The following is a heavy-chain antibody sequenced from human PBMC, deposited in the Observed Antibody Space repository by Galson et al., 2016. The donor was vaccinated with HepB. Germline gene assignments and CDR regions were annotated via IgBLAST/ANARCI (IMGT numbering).Heavy chain of an antibody. CDR2: INPSGGAT. CDR3: ARGDDFGDLGY. CDR1: GYSFTSYY. D-gene: IGHD4-17*01. J-gene: IGHJ4*02. Sequence: SVKVSCKASGYSFTSYYIHWVRQAPGQGPEWMGIINPSGGATTYAQNFQGRVTMTRDTSTSTVYMELSSLTSEDTAVYYCARGDDFGDLGYWGQGTLVTVSS. V-gene: IGHV1-46*01.